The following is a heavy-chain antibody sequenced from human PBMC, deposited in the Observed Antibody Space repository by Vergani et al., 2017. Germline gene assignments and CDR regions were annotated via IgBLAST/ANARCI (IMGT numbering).Heavy chain of an antibody. Sequence: QVQLQESGPGLVKPSETLSLTCTVSGGSISSYYWSWIRQAPGKGLEWIGYIYYSGSNNYNPSLKRRVTITVDTSKNQFSLKLSSVTAADTAVYYCARGYYDFWSGYIPDWGQGTLVTVSS. V-gene: IGHV4-59*01. CDR2: IYYSGSN. J-gene: IGHJ4*02. CDR3: ARGYYDFWSGYIPD. CDR1: GGSISSYY. D-gene: IGHD3-3*01.